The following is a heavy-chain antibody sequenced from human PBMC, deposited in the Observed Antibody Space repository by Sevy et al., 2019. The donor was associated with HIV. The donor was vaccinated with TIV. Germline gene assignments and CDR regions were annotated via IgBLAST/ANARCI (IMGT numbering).Heavy chain of an antibody. CDR3: TRWKGAQFVFDH. CDR1: GFTFTDYA. CDR2: FKRKADGGTL. V-gene: IGHV3-49*04. Sequence: GGSLRLSCTASGFTFTDYAMNWVRQSPGKGLEWVAFFKRKADGGTLDHAASVKGRFTISRDDSKNIAYLQMNDRKTADTGVYYCTRWKGAQFVFDHWGQGPLVTVSS. J-gene: IGHJ4*02. D-gene: IGHD1-1*01.